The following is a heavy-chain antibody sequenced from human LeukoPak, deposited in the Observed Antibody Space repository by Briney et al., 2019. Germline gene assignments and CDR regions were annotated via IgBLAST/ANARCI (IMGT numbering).Heavy chain of an antibody. J-gene: IGHJ5*02. CDR1: GGTFSSYA. Sequence: GASVKVSCKASGGTFSSYAISWVRQAPGQGLEWMGRIIPILGIANYAQKFQGRVTITADKSTSTAYMELSSLRSEDTAVYYCARTYQSRIAVAGTRWFDPWGQGTLVTVSS. CDR2: IIPILGIA. CDR3: ARTYQSRIAVAGTRWFDP. D-gene: IGHD6-19*01. V-gene: IGHV1-69*04.